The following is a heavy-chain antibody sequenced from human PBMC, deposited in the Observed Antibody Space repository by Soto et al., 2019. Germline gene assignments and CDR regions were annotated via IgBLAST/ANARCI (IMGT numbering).Heavy chain of an antibody. Sequence: GGSLRLSCAASGFTFSNYAMSWVRQAPGKGLERVSAISGGGDSTYYADSVKGRFTISRDNSKNTLYLQMNSLRAEDTALYYCAKTVPATNYWGQGTLVTVSS. CDR1: GFTFSNYA. CDR2: ISGGGDST. V-gene: IGHV3-23*01. J-gene: IGHJ4*02. CDR3: AKTVPATNY. D-gene: IGHD6-19*01.